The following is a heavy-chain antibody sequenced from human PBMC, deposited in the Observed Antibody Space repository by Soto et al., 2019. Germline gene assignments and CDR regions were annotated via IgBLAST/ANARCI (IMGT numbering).Heavy chain of an antibody. CDR1: GFTFSDYY. Sequence: GGSLRLSCAASGFTFSDYYMSWIRQAPGKGLEWVSYISSSGSTIYYADSVKGRFTISRDNAKNSLYLQMNSLRAEDTAVYYCARVRFSCGGDCYHFDYWGQGTLVTVSS. D-gene: IGHD2-21*01. J-gene: IGHJ4*02. CDR3: ARVRFSCGGDCYHFDY. V-gene: IGHV3-11*01. CDR2: ISSSGSTI.